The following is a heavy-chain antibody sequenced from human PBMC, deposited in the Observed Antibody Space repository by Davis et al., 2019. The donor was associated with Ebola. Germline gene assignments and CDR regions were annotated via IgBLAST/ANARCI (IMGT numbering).Heavy chain of an antibody. J-gene: IGHJ4*02. CDR1: GFTFSSYS. V-gene: IGHV3-21*01. CDR2: ISSSSSYI. CDR3: ARDSFHTVTTSLDY. Sequence: PGGSLRLSCAASGFTFSSYSMNWVRQAPGKGLEWVSSISSSSSYIYYADSVKGRFTISRDNAKNSLYLQMNSLRAEDTAVYYCARDSFHTVTTSLDYWGQGTLVTVSS. D-gene: IGHD4-17*01.